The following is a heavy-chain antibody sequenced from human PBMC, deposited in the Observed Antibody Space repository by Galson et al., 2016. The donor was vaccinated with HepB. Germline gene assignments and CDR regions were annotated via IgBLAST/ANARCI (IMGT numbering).Heavy chain of an antibody. CDR3: ARAGLLTKASFDC. Sequence: LRLSCAASGVTVSNNYMSWVRQPPGKGLEWIGTVYRGKTYYNPSLAGRVTISVGMSTDLFSLRLTSLTAADTAVYYCARAGLLTKASFDCWGQGTLVAVSS. D-gene: IGHD4-11*01. V-gene: IGHV4-59*04. CDR2: VYRGKT. CDR1: GVTVSNNY. J-gene: IGHJ4*02.